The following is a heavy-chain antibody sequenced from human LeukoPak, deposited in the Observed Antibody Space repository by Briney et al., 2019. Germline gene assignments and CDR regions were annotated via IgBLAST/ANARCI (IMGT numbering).Heavy chain of an antibody. CDR3: VCLGLGGLSLD. Sequence: GGSLRLSCAGSGFTFSRYSMHWVRHAPGKGLVWVSHVNSDGSGTDYADSVKGRFTISRDDAKNTLCLQMNSLRVEDTAVYYCVCLGLGGLSLDWGQGTLVTVSS. V-gene: IGHV3-74*01. J-gene: IGHJ4*02. CDR1: GFTFSRYS. D-gene: IGHD3-16*01. CDR2: VNSDGSGT.